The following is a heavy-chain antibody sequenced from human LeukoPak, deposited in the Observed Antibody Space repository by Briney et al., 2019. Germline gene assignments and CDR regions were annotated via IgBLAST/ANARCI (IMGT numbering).Heavy chain of an antibody. J-gene: IGHJ4*02. D-gene: IGHD6-13*01. V-gene: IGHV4-30-2*01. CDR3: AREGSSSWYAGDY. CDR2: IYHSGST. CDR1: GGSISSGGYS. Sequence: PSETLSLTCAVSGGSISSGGYSWSWIRQPPGKGLEWIGYIYHSGSTYYNPSLKSRVTISVDTSKNQFSLKLSSVTAADTAVYYCAREGSSSWYAGDYWGQGTLVTVSS.